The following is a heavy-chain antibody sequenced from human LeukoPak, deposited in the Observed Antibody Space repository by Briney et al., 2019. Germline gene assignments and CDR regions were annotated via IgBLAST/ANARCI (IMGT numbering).Heavy chain of an antibody. CDR1: GGSISSSNYY. CDR3: VSQLHKYCYYYGMDV. J-gene: IGHJ6*02. CDR2: IYYSGST. D-gene: IGHD3-10*01. V-gene: IGHV4-39*01. Sequence: SETLSLTCTVSGGSISSSNYYWGWIRQPPGKGLEWIGSIYYSGSTYYNPSLKSRVTISVDTSKNQFSLKLSSVTAADTAVYYCVSQLHKYCYYYGMDVWGQGTTVTVSS.